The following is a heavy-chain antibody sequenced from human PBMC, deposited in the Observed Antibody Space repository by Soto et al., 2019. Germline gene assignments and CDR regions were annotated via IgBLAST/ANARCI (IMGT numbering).Heavy chain of an antibody. CDR1: GFTFSSYG. CDR3: AKAYHNRFHP. J-gene: IGHJ5*02. V-gene: IGHV3-30*18. CDR2: ISYDGSNK. Sequence: QVQLVESGGGVVQPGRSLRLSCAASGFTFSSYGMHWVRQAPGKGLEWVAVISYDGSNKYYADSVKGRFTISRDNSKNTRYLQMNRLRAEDTAVYYCAKAYHNRFHPLGQGTLVTVSS. D-gene: IGHD2-2*01.